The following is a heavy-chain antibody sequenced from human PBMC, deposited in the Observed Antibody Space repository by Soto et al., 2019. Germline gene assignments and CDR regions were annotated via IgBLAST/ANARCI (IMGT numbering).Heavy chain of an antibody. D-gene: IGHD2-8*02. J-gene: IGHJ4*02. CDR2: INHSGST. CDR1: GGSFSGYD. V-gene: IGHV4-34*01. Sequence: QVQLQQWGAGLLKPSETLSLTCAVYGGSFSGYDWTWIRQPPGTGLEWIGEINHSGSTNYNPSLKSRVPISVDTSKKPFSLKLTSVTAADTAVYYCARDKITGLFDYWGQGTLVTVSS. CDR3: ARDKITGLFDY.